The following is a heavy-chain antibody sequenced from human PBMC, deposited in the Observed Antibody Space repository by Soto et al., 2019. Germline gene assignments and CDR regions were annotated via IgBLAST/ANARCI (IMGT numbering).Heavy chain of an antibody. CDR1: GYTFTSYG. J-gene: IGHJ4*02. CDR3: ARDTRITMVRGVISSAGSGGY. CDR2: ISAYNGNT. Sequence: QVQLVQSGAEVKKPGASVKVSCKASGYTFTSYGISWVRQAPGQGLEWTGWISAYNGNTNYAQKLQGRVTMTTDTATRTAYVELRSLRSDDTAVYYCARDTRITMVRGVISSAGSGGYWGQGTLVTVSS. V-gene: IGHV1-18*01. D-gene: IGHD3-10*01.